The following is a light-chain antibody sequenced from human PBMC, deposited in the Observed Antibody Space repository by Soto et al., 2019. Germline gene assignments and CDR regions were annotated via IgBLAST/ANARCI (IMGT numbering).Light chain of an antibody. Sequence: QSALTQPASVSGSLGQSITIYCTGTSSDVGGNIYVSWYQQHPGKVPKLMIYEVTHRPSGVSYRFSGSRSGNTASLTISGLQAEDEADYYCSAYTSMRTVVFGGGTKLTVL. V-gene: IGLV2-14*01. J-gene: IGLJ2*01. CDR1: SSDVGGNIY. CDR2: EVT. CDR3: SAYTSMRTVV.